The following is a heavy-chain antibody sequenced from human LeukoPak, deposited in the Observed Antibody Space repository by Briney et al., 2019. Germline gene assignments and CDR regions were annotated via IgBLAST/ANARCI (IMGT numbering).Heavy chain of an antibody. Sequence: GESLKISCKGSGYSFTSYWIGWVRQMPGKGLEWMGIVYPGDSDSRYSPSFEGQVTISSDKSISTAYLQWSSLKASDTAMYYCARQGRDGYNSAFDIWGQGTLVTVSS. CDR2: VYPGDSDS. V-gene: IGHV5-51*01. CDR1: GYSFTSYW. CDR3: ARQGRDGYNSAFDI. J-gene: IGHJ3*02. D-gene: IGHD5-24*01.